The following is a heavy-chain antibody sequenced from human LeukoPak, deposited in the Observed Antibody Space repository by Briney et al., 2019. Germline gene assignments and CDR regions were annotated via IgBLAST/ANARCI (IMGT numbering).Heavy chain of an antibody. J-gene: IGHJ3*02. CDR2: INHSGST. CDR1: GGSFSGYY. V-gene: IGHV4-34*01. CDR3: ARGAADYYQAFDI. Sequence: SETLSLTCAVYGGSFSGYYWSWIRQPPGKGLEWIGEINHSGSTNYNPSLKSRVTISVDTSKNQFSLKLSSVTAADTAVYYCARGAADYYQAFDIWGQGTMVTVSS. D-gene: IGHD2-21*02.